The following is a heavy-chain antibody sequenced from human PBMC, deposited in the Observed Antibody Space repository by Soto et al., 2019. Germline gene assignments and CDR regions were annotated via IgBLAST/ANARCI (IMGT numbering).Heavy chain of an antibody. CDR1: GGTFSTYT. D-gene: IGHD3-22*01. CDR3: VRSQHSSGYWNNCFDP. J-gene: IGHJ5*02. Sequence: QVQLVQSGAEVKKPGSSVKVSCKASGGTFSTYTITWVRQAPGQGLEWMGGIIPIFGTANYPQKFQGRVRITADESTSTAYMEMSSLRAEDTAVYYCVRSQHSSGYWNNCFDPWGQGTLVTVSS. V-gene: IGHV1-69*01. CDR2: IIPIFGTA.